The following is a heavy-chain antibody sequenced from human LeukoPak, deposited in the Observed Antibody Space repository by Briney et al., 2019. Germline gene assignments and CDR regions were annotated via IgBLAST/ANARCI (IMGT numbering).Heavy chain of an antibody. CDR2: ISSSSSTI. D-gene: IGHD6-13*01. CDR1: GFTFSSYS. J-gene: IGHJ6*02. CDR3: ARAAAAGTDYYYGMDV. Sequence: GGSLRLSCAASGFTFSSYSMNWVRQAPGKGLEWVSYISSSSSTIYYADSVKGRFTIARDNAKNSLYLQMNSLRAEDTAVYYCARAAAAGTDYYYGMDVWGQGTTVTVSS. V-gene: IGHV3-48*01.